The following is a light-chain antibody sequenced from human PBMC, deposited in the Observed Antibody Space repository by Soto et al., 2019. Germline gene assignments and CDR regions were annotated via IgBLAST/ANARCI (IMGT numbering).Light chain of an antibody. J-gene: IGLJ3*02. V-gene: IGLV7-43*01. Sequence: QAVVTQEPSLTVSPGGTVTLTYASSAGPVTSGYYPNWFQQKPGQAPRSLIYGTSNKHSWTPARFSGSLLGGKAALALSGVQPEDEADYYCLLYSGAAHVWVFGGGTKVTVL. CDR3: LLYSGAAHVWV. CDR1: AGPVTSGYY. CDR2: GTS.